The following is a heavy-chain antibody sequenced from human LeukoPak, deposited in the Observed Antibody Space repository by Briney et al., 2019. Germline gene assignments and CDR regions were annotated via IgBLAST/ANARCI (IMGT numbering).Heavy chain of an antibody. D-gene: IGHD3-22*01. CDR1: GGTFSSYA. Sequence: GASVKVSCKASGGTFSSYAISWVRQAPGRGLEWMGGIIPIFGTANYAQKFQGRVTITADKSTSTAYMELSSLRSEDTAVYYCASWRSYYDSSGYFYWGQGTLVTVSS. CDR3: ASWRSYYDSSGYFY. J-gene: IGHJ4*02. V-gene: IGHV1-69*06. CDR2: IIPIFGTA.